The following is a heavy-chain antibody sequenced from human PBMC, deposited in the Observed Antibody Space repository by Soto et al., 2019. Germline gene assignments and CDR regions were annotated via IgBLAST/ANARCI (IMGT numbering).Heavy chain of an antibody. CDR2: IYYSGST. D-gene: IGHD4-17*01. Sequence: PSETLSLTCTVSGGSISSYYWSWIRQPPGKGLEWIGYIYYSGSTNYNPSLKSRVTISVDTSKNQFSLKLSSVTAADTAVYYCARVPSTVTTSSGFDPWGQGTLVTVSS. V-gene: IGHV4-59*01. CDR1: GGSISSYY. J-gene: IGHJ5*02. CDR3: ARVPSTVTTSSGFDP.